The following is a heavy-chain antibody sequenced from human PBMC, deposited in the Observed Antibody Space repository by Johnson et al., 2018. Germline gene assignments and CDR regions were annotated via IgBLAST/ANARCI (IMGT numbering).Heavy chain of an antibody. Sequence: EVQLVESGGGLVQPGRSLRLSCVASGFTFDDYAMHWVRRAPGKGLEWVSGINWNSGSMDYADSVKGRFTISRDNAKNSMYLQMNSLRPEDTAVYYCAKDMEGPYYYYYMDVWGKGTTVTVSS. V-gene: IGHV3-9*01. J-gene: IGHJ6*03. CDR1: GFTFDDYA. D-gene: IGHD3-3*01. CDR2: INWNSGSM. CDR3: AKDMEGPYYYYYMDV.